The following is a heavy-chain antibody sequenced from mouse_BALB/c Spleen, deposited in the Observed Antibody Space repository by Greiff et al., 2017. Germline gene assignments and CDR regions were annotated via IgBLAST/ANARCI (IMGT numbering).Heavy chain of an antibody. J-gene: IGHJ2*01. CDR3: TGGSTVVATEYFDY. CDR2: IYPSDSYT. Sequence: QVQLQQPGAELVRPGASVKLSCKASGYTFTSYWINWVKQRPGQGLEWIGNIYPSDSYTNYNQKFKDKATLTVDKSSSTAYMQLSSPTSEDSAVYYCTGGSTVVATEYFDYWGQGTTLTVSS. D-gene: IGHD1-1*01. CDR1: GYTFTSYW. V-gene: IGHV1-69*02.